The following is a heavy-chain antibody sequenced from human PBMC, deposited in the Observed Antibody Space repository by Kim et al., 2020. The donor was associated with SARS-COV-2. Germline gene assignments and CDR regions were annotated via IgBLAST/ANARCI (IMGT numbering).Heavy chain of an antibody. D-gene: IGHD3-22*01. CDR1: GGSISSYY. Sequence: SETLSLTCTVSGGSISSYYWSWIRQPPGKGLEWIGYIYYSGSTNYNPSLKSRVTISVDTSKNQFSLKLSSVTAADTAVYYCASSPGDSGYSYYWGQGTLVTVSS. CDR2: IYYSGST. V-gene: IGHV4-59*08. J-gene: IGHJ4*02. CDR3: ASSPGDSGYSYY.